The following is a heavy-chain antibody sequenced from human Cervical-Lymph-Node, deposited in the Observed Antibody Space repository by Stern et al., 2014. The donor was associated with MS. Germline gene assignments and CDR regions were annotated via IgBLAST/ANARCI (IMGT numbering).Heavy chain of an antibody. V-gene: IGHV1-18*01. CDR3: ARCLLGSENAFDI. J-gene: IGHJ3*02. CDR1: GYTFTSYG. D-gene: IGHD2-15*01. CDR2: IVASNGTA. Sequence: VQLVESGAEVKKPGASVKVSCKASGYTFTSYGISWVRQAPGQGLEWMRWIVASNGTANYDQYLQGRVTLNTASSTSTAYMELRSLRSDDTAVYYCARCLLGSENAFDIWGQGTMFTVSS.